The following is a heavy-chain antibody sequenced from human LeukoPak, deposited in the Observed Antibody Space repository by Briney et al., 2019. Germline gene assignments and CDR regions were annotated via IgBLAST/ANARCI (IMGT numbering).Heavy chain of an antibody. CDR1: GYTFTNYD. Sequence: ASVKVSCKASGYTFTNYDIDWVRQATGQGLEWMGWMNPNTGNTGYAQKFQGRVTMTRNTSITTAYMELSGLRSDDTAVYYCARALRITDYGDFRYYFDYWAREPWSPSPQ. J-gene: IGHJ4*02. V-gene: IGHV1-8*01. D-gene: IGHD4-17*01. CDR3: ARALRITDYGDFRYYFDY. CDR2: MNPNTGNT.